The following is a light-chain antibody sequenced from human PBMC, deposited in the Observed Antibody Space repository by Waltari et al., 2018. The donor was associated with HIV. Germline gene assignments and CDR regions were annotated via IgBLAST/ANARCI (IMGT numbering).Light chain of an antibody. CDR3: SSYTASGSVI. V-gene: IGLV2-14*03. J-gene: IGLJ2*01. CDR1: TINYNP. CDR2: HGT. Sequence: QSALTQPASVSGPPGQSVTISCPGPTINYNPVSSYQQHPAKTPKLIIFHGTYQPSGVSNRFSGSKSGNTASLTISGLQGEDEAHYYCSSYTASGSVIFGGGTNLTVL.